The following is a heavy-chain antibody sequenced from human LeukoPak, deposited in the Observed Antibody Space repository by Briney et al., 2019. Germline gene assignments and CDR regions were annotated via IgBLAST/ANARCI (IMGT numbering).Heavy chain of an antibody. CDR1: GYTFTYRY. J-gene: IGHJ4*02. V-gene: IGHV1-45*03. Sequence: ASVKVSCKASGYTFTYRYLHWVRQAPRQALEWMGWITPFNGNTNYAQKFQDRVTITRDRSMSTAYMELSSLRSGNTAMYYCACGYSYGNFDYWGQGTLVTVSS. CDR3: ACGYSYGNFDY. CDR2: ITPFNGNT. D-gene: IGHD5-18*01.